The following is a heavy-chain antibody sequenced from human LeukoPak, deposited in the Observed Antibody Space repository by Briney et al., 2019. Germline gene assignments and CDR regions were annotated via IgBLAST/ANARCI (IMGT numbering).Heavy chain of an antibody. V-gene: IGHV4-38-2*02. J-gene: IGHJ4*02. D-gene: IGHD3-22*01. CDR1: GYSISGGYY. CDR3: ARDGYYDSSGYYWGY. CDR2: IYYSGST. Sequence: SETLSLTCTVSGYSISGGYYWGWIRQPPGKGLEWIGSIYYSGSTYYNPSLKSRVTISVDTSKNQFSLKLSSVTAADTAVYYCARDGYYDSSGYYWGYWGQGTLVTVSS.